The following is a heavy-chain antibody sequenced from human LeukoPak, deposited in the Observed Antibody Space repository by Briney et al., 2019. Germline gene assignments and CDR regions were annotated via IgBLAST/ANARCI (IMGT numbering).Heavy chain of an antibody. V-gene: IGHV3-30*18. D-gene: IGHD3-22*01. CDR3: AKDTAPDYYDSSGYYYPGFDI. J-gene: IGHJ3*02. Sequence: PGGSLRLSCAASGFTFSSYGMHWVRQAPGKGLEWVAVISYDGSNKYYADSVKGRFTISRDNSKNTLYLQMNSLRAEDTALYYCAKDTAPDYYDSSGYYYPGFDIWGQGTMVTVSS. CDR1: GFTFSSYG. CDR2: ISYDGSNK.